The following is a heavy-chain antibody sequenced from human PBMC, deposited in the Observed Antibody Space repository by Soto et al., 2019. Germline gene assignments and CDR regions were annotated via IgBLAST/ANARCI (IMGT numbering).Heavy chain of an antibody. CDR2: MSGSGGST. V-gene: IGHV3-23*01. D-gene: IGHD3-10*01. Sequence: EVPLLESGGGLVQFGGSVRLSCAASGFSFNTYAMSWVRQAPGKGLEWVSAMSGSGGSTYHADSVKGRFIISRDNSKSTLYLEMNSLRAEDTGVYYCAKANYYGSGTYYNGYYGMDVWGQGTTVTVSS. CDR1: GFSFNTYA. CDR3: AKANYYGSGTYYNGYYGMDV. J-gene: IGHJ6*02.